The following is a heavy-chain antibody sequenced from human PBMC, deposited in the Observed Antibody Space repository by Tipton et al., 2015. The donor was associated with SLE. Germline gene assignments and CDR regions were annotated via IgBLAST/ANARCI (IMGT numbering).Heavy chain of an antibody. V-gene: IGHV3-74*01. Sequence: SLRLSCAASGFTFSSYWMHWVRQAPGKGLVWVSRINSDGSSTSYADSVKGRFTISRDNAKNTLYLQMNSLRAEDTAVYYCAKGHYYGSGSYLFDYWGQGTLVTVSS. CDR2: INSDGSST. D-gene: IGHD3-10*01. CDR3: AKGHYYGSGSYLFDY. CDR1: GFTFSSYW. J-gene: IGHJ4*02.